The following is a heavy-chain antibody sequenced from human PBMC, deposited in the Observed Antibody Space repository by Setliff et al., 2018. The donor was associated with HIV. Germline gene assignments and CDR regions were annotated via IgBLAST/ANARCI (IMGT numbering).Heavy chain of an antibody. CDR3: AKDRSIVVVTAMYMDV. J-gene: IGHJ6*03. Sequence: GSLRLSCETPGFVFSIYGMHWVRQAPGKGLEWVAFIRYDGSNKFYADSVKGRFTISRNDSKNTLYLQMNSLRPEDTAVYYCAKDRSIVVVTAMYMDVWGKGTTVTVSS. CDR2: IRYDGSNK. D-gene: IGHD2-21*02. CDR1: GFVFSIYG. V-gene: IGHV3-30*02.